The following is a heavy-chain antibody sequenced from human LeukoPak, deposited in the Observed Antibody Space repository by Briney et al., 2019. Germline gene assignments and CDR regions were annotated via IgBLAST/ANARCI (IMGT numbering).Heavy chain of an antibody. Sequence: GASVKVSCKASGGTFSSYAISWVRQAPGQGLEWMGGIIPIFGTANYAQKFQGRVTITADEPTSTAYTELSSLRSEDTAVYYCASSSGSYRVPGKFDYEGQGTLVTVSS. CDR1: GGTFSSYA. D-gene: IGHD1-26*01. CDR2: IIPIFGTA. V-gene: IGHV1-69*13. CDR3: ASSSGSYRVPGKFDY. J-gene: IGHJ4*02.